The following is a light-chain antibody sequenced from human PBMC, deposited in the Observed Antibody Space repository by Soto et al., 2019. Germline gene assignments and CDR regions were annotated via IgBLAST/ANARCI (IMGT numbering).Light chain of an antibody. V-gene: IGLV2-11*01. CDR1: SSDVGGYNY. CDR3: SSYTSRSTLV. CDR2: DVS. Sequence: QSVLTQPRSVSGSPGQSVTISCTGASSDVGGYNYVSWYQQHPGKAPKLMIYDVSKRPSGVPDRFSGSKSGNTASLTISGLQAEDEADYYCSSYTSRSTLVFGTGTKVTVL. J-gene: IGLJ1*01.